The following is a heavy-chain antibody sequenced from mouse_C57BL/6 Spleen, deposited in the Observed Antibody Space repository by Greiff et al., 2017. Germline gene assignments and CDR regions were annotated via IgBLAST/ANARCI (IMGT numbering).Heavy chain of an antibody. CDR3: ASPNYYGSSLFAY. CDR2: INPNYGTT. D-gene: IGHD1-1*01. J-gene: IGHJ3*01. Sequence: VQLQQSGPELVKPGASVKISCKASGYSFTDYNMNWVKQSNGKSLEWIGVINPNYGTTSYNQKFKGKATLTVDKSSSTAYMQLNSLSSEDSAVYYCASPNYYGSSLFAYWGQGTLVTVSA. V-gene: IGHV1-39*01. CDR1: GYSFTDYN.